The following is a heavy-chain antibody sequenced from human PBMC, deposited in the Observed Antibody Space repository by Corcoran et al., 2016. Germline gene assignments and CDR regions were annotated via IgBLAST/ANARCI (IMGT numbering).Heavy chain of an antibody. D-gene: IGHD3-10*01. J-gene: IGHJ6*02. CDR1: GGSISSSSYY. Sequence: QLQLQESGPGLVKPSETLSLTCTVSGGSISSSSYYWGWIRQPPGKGLEWIGSIYYSGSTYYNPSLKSRVTISVDTSKNQFYLKLSSVTAADTAVYYCARVMLLREYGMDVWGQGTTVTVSS. CDR2: IYYSGST. CDR3: ARVMLLREYGMDV. V-gene: IGHV4-39*07.